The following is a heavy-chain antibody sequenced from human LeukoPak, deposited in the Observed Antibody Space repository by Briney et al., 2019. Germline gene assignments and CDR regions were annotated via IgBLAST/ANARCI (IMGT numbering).Heavy chain of an antibody. CDR2: IYYSGST. CDR1: GGSISGYY. V-gene: IGHV4-59*01. D-gene: IGHD3-22*01. Sequence: NPSETLSLTCTVSGGSISGYYWSWIRQPPGKGLEWIGYIYYSGSTNYNPSLKSRVTISVDTSKNQFSLKLSSVTAADTAVYYCARDDSRGSFDYWGQGTLVTVSS. CDR3: ARDDSRGSFDY. J-gene: IGHJ4*02.